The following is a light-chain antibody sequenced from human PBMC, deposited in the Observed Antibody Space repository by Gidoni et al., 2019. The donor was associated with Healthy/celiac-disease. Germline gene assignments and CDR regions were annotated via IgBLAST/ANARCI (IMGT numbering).Light chain of an antibody. Sequence: IVLPPSPATLSLSPGERATLSCRASQSVSSYLAWYQQKPGQAPRLLIYDASNRATGIPARFSGSGSGTDFTLTISSLEPEDFAVYYCQQRSNWPLTFGGGTKVEIK. CDR1: QSVSSY. CDR2: DAS. CDR3: QQRSNWPLT. V-gene: IGKV3-11*01. J-gene: IGKJ4*01.